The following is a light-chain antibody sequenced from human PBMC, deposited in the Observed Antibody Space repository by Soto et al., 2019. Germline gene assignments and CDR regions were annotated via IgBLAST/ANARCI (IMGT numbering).Light chain of an antibody. V-gene: IGKV1-5*01. CDR2: DAS. J-gene: IGKJ1*01. CDR3: QQYKSYST. Sequence: DIQMTQSPSTLSASVGDRVTITFRASQTISTWLAWYQQKPGKAPKLLIYDASTLESGVPSRFSGSGSGTEFTLTINNLQPDDLATYICQQYKSYSTFGRGTKVDI. CDR1: QTISTW.